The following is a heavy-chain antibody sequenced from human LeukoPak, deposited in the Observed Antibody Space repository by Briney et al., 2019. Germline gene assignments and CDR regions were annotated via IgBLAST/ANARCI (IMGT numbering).Heavy chain of an antibody. CDR2: INPNSGDT. Sequence: ASVKVSCKASGYTFTGYYMHWVRQAPGQGLEWMGWINPNSGDTNYAQKFQGRVTMTRDTSISTAYMELSRLRSDDTAVYYCASIVVVTATYAFDIWGQGTMVTVSS. CDR1: GYTFTGYY. D-gene: IGHD2-21*02. CDR3: ASIVVVTATYAFDI. V-gene: IGHV1-2*02. J-gene: IGHJ3*02.